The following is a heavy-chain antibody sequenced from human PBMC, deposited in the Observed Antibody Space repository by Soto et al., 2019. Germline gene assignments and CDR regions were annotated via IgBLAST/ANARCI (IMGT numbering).Heavy chain of an antibody. CDR1: GYTFTSYG. J-gene: IGHJ6*03. CDR2: ISAYNGNT. Sequence: ASVKVSCKASGYTFTSYGISWVRQAPGQGLEWMGWISAYNGNTNYAQKLQGRVTMTTDTSTSTAYMELRSLRSDDTAVYYCARVHVDILTGAPLNYYYYYMDVWGKGTTVTVSS. CDR3: ARVHVDILTGAPLNYYYYYMDV. V-gene: IGHV1-18*01. D-gene: IGHD3-9*01.